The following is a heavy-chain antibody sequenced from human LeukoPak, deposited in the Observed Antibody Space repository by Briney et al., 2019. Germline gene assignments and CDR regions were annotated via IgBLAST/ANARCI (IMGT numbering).Heavy chain of an antibody. D-gene: IGHD2-2*01. V-gene: IGHV3-30*18. CDR1: GFTFSSYG. CDR3: AKDNGKYQLLSGDFFDY. J-gene: IGHJ4*02. Sequence: GSLRPSCAASGFTFSSYGMHWVRQAPGKGLEWVAVISYDGSNQYYADSVKGRFTISRDNSKNTLYLQMNSLRAEDTAVYYCAKDNGKYQLLSGDFFDYWGQGTLVTVSS. CDR2: ISYDGSNQ.